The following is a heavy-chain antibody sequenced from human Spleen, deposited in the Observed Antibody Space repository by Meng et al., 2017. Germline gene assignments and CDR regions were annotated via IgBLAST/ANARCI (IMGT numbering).Heavy chain of an antibody. CDR2: INHSGST. Sequence: QVQLQQWGAGLFKPSETLSLTGAVYGGSFSGYYWSWIRQPPGKGLEWIGEINHSGSTNYNPSLKSRVTISVDTSKNQFSLKLSSVTAADTAVYYCARVGITTVTTAGWFDPWGQGTLVTVSS. CDR3: ARVGITTVTTAGWFDP. J-gene: IGHJ5*02. D-gene: IGHD4-17*01. CDR1: GGSFSGYY. V-gene: IGHV4-34*01.